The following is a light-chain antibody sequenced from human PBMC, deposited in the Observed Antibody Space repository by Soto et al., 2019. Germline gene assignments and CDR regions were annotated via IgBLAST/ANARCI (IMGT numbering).Light chain of an antibody. CDR2: GAS. J-gene: IGKJ4*01. CDR3: QQYNNWPPLT. CDR1: QSVSNN. Sequence: EIVMTQSPATLSVSPGERATLSCRASQSVSNNLAWYQQKPGQAPRLLIYGASTRATGIPARFSVSGSGTEFTIPISSLQSEDFAVYYCQQYNNWPPLTFGGGTKVEIK. V-gene: IGKV3D-15*01.